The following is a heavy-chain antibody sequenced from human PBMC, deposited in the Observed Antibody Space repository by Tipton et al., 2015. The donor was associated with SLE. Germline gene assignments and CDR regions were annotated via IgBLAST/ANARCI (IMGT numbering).Heavy chain of an antibody. D-gene: IGHD3-10*01. CDR2: ISWDRNSV. CDR1: GFTFDDYA. Sequence: SLRLSCAASGFTFDDYAMQWVRQAPGKGLEWVSGISWDRNSVVYADSVKGRFTISRDNAKKSLYLQMNSLRAEDTAVYYCARAGPLLWVPYFDYWGQGTLVTVSS. V-gene: IGHV3-9*01. CDR3: ARAGPLLWVPYFDY. J-gene: IGHJ4*02.